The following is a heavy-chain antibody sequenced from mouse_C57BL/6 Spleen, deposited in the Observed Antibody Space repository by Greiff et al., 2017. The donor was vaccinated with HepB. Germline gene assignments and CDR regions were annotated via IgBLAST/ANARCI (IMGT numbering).Heavy chain of an antibody. CDR2: INPNNGGT. CDR1: GYTFTDYN. J-gene: IGHJ3*01. Sequence: EVQLQQSGPELVKPGASVKMSCKASGYTFTDYNMHWVKQSHGKSLEWIGYINPNNGGTSYNQKFKGKATLTVNKSSSTAYMELRSLTSGDSAVFYCARLDDYDGSWFAYWDQETLLTVSA. D-gene: IGHD2-4*01. V-gene: IGHV1-22*01. CDR3: ARLDDYDGSWFAY.